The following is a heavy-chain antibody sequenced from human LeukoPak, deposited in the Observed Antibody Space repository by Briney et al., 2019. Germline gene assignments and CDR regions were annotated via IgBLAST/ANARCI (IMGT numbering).Heavy chain of an antibody. CDR2: IYTSGST. D-gene: IGHD1-1*01. V-gene: IGHV4-4*08. J-gene: IGHJ3*01. CDR1: GFTFSSYS. Sequence: GSLRLSCAASGFTFSSYSMNWVRQAPGKGLEWIGRIYTSGSTNYNPSLKSRVTISVDTSKNQFSLKLSSVTAADTAVYYCARGGWNDPYSPLDAFDVWGQGTMVTVSS. CDR3: ARGGWNDPYSPLDAFDV.